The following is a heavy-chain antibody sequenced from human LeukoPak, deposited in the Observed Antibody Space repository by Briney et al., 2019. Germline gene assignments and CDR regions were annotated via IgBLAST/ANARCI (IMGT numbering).Heavy chain of an antibody. CDR2: IWNDGNNK. CDR1: GFTFSIYG. Sequence: GGSLRLSCVASGFTFSIYGMNWVRQAPGEGLEWVAVIWNDGNNKYYADSVKGRFTISRDNSKSTLYLQMNSLRAEDTAMYYCARGSPGGVLDYWGQGTLVTVSS. CDR3: ARGSPGGVLDY. V-gene: IGHV3-33*01. J-gene: IGHJ4*02. D-gene: IGHD3-16*01.